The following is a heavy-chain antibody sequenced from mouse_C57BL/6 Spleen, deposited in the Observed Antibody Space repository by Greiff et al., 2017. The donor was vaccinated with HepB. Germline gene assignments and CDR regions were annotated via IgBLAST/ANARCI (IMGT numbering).Heavy chain of an antibody. D-gene: IGHD1-1*01. CDR2: ISTYYGDA. J-gene: IGHJ2*01. V-gene: IGHV1-67*01. CDR3: AWIHYYGNSRYYFDY. CDR1: GYTFTDYA. Sequence: VQLQQSGPELVRPGVSVKISCKGSGYTFTDYAMHWVKQSHAKSLEWIGVISTYYGDANYNQKFKDKATMTVDKSSGTAYMELSRLTSEDSAVYYGAWIHYYGNSRYYFDYWGQGTTVTVSS.